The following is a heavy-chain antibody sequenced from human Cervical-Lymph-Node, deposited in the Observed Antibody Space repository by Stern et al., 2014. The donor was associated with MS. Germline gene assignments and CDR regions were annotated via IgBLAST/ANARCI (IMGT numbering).Heavy chain of an antibody. CDR3: AKAEGYCSAGTCYRYFDY. V-gene: IGHV3-23*04. J-gene: IGHJ4*02. D-gene: IGHD2-15*01. CDR1: RFTFSNYA. CDR2: IGVSRTNT. Sequence: VQLVESGGGLVQPGGSLRLSCAASRFTFSNYAMSWVRQAPGKGLEWVSIIGVSRTNTYYADSVKGRFTLSRDNSKNTLFLQMNSLRAEDTAVYYCAKAEGYCSAGTCYRYFDYWGQGTQVTVSS.